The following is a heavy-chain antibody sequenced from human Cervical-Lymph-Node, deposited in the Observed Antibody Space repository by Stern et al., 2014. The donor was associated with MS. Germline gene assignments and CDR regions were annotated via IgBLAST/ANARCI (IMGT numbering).Heavy chain of an antibody. CDR3: ARDYASLDWRGQYYFDY. V-gene: IGHV7-4-1*02. D-gene: IGHD2-21*01. CDR1: GYTFTDYA. Sequence: QEQLVQSGSELKKPGASVKVSCMTSGYTFTDYALNWVRQAPGQGLEWMGWINTNTGTPTYAQGFTGRFVFSLDTSGNTAYLQISSLKAEDTALYFCARDYASLDWRGQYYFDYWGQGTLVTVSS. J-gene: IGHJ4*02. CDR2: INTNTGTP.